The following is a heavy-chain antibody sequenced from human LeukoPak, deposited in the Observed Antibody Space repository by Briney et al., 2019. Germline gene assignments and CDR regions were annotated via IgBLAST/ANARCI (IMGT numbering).Heavy chain of an antibody. D-gene: IGHD3-22*01. CDR1: GFTFSSYS. J-gene: IGHJ6*03. V-gene: IGHV3-48*04. Sequence: GGSLRLSCAASGFTFSSYSMNWVRQAPGKGLEWVSYISSSSSTICYADSVKGRFTISRDNAKNSLYLQMNSLRAEDTAVYYCASVDSSGYSFYYYYMDVWGKGTTVTVSS. CDR3: ASVDSSGYSFYYYYMDV. CDR2: ISSSSSTI.